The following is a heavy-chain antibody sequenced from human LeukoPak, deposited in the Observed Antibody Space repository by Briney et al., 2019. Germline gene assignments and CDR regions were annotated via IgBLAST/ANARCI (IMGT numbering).Heavy chain of an antibody. D-gene: IGHD3-22*01. CDR3: ARDFDSSGYSPSY. J-gene: IGHJ4*02. CDR2: ISGSGGST. CDR1: GFTFSSYA. Sequence: GGSLRLSCAASGFTFSSYAMSWVRQAPGKGLEWVSAISGSGGSTYYADSVKGRFTISRDNSKNTLYLQMNSLRVEDTAVYYCARDFDSSGYSPSYWGQGTLVTVSS. V-gene: IGHV3-23*01.